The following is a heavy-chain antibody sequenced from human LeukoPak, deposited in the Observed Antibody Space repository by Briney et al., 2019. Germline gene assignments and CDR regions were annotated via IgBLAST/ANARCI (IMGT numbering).Heavy chain of an antibody. CDR1: GFTFSSYA. D-gene: IGHD6-19*01. CDR2: ISYAGN. Sequence: GGSLRLSCAASGFTFSSYAMSWVRQTPGKGLEWVAVISYAGNYYADSVKGRFTISRDISENTLYLQMDSLRPDDTALYYCNVLFSGRSTYAVHWGQGTLVTVSS. V-gene: IGHV3-30*03. CDR3: NVLFSGRSTYAVH. J-gene: IGHJ4*02.